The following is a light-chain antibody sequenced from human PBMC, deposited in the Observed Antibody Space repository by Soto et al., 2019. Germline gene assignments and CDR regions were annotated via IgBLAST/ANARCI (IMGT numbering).Light chain of an antibody. J-gene: IGLJ2*01. CDR2: EVN. CDR1: SSDVGGYNF. Sequence: QSVLTQPPSASGSPGQSVSISCTGTSSDVGGYNFVSWYQQHPGKAPKLMIFEVNKRPSGVPDRFSGSKSGNTASLTVSGLQAEDEADYYCSSYAGSNVLFGGGTKLTV. CDR3: SSYAGSNVL. V-gene: IGLV2-8*01.